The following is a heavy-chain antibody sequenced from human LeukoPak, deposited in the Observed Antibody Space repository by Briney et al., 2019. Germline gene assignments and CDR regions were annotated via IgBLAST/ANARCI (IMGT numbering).Heavy chain of an antibody. J-gene: IGHJ4*02. CDR3: AKKYRKAAAGAYFVY. Sequence: PGGSLRLSCAASGFTFSSYGMHWVRQAPGKGLEWVAVISYDGSNKYYADSVKGRFTISRDNSKNTLYLQMNSLRAEDTAVYYCAKKYRKAAAGAYFVYWGQGTLVTVSS. CDR1: GFTFSSYG. V-gene: IGHV3-30*18. CDR2: ISYDGSNK. D-gene: IGHD6-13*01.